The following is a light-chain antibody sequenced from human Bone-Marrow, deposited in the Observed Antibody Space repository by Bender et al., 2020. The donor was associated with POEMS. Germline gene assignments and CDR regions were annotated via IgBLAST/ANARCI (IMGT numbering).Light chain of an antibody. V-gene: IGLV2-14*01. J-gene: IGLJ3*02. Sequence: QSALTQPASVSGSPGQSITISCTGTNSDIGSYSYVSWYQQHPGKAPKLMIYEVNNRPSGISDRFSGSKSGNTASLTISGLQAEDEADYYCITYIGSSSPWVFGGGTKVTVL. CDR2: EVN. CDR3: ITYIGSSSPWV. CDR1: NSDIGSYSY.